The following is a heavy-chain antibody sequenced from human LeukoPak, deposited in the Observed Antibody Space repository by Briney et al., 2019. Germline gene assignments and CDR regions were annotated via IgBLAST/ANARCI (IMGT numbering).Heavy chain of an antibody. CDR1: GFTFSSNY. CDR2: IYSGGST. J-gene: IGHJ4*02. D-gene: IGHD3-3*02. V-gene: IGHV3-53*01. CDR3: AKKGIRIVSNFDY. Sequence: PGGSLRLSCAASGFTFSSNYMSWVRQAPGKGLEWVSVIYSGGSTYYADSVKGRFTISRDNSKNTLYLQMNSLRAEDTAVYYCAKKGIRIVSNFDYWGQGTLVTVSS.